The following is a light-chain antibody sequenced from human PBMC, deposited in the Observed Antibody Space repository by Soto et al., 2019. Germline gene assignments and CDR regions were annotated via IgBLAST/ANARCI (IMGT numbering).Light chain of an antibody. V-gene: IGKV3-15*01. CDR3: QQYNNWPLT. CDR1: QSVSRN. Sequence: EIVMTQSPATLSVSPVERATLSCRASQSVSRNLAWYQQKPGQAPRLLIYGASARATGVPARFSGSGSGTDFSLTISSLQSEDFAVYYCQQYNNWPLTFGGGTKVDIK. CDR2: GAS. J-gene: IGKJ4*01.